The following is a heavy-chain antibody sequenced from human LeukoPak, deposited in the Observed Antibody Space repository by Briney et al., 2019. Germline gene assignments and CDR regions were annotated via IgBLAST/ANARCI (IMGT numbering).Heavy chain of an antibody. CDR1: GFTFSTHA. CDR3: SRRSAVAGHFDY. V-gene: IGHV3-23*01. CDR2: ISGLYDGT. Sequence: GGSLRLSCAASGFTFSTHAMSWVRQAPGKGLEWVSAISGLYDGTYYADSVKGRFTIYRDNPKNTLYLQMNSLRVEDTAVYYCSRRSAVAGHFDYWGQGTLVTVSS. J-gene: IGHJ4*02. D-gene: IGHD6-13*01.